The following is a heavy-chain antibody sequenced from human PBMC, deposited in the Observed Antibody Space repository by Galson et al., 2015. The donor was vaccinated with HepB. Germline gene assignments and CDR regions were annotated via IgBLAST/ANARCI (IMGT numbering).Heavy chain of an antibody. Sequence: SLRLSCAASGFTFSSYSMNWVRQAPGKGLEWVSSISSSSSYIYYADSVKGRFTISRDNAKNSLYLQMNSLRAEDTAVYYCARAYYYDSSGYYYADAFDIWGQGTMVTVSS. CDR3: ARAYYYDSSGYYYADAFDI. J-gene: IGHJ3*02. CDR2: ISSSSSYI. CDR1: GFTFSSYS. V-gene: IGHV3-21*01. D-gene: IGHD3-22*01.